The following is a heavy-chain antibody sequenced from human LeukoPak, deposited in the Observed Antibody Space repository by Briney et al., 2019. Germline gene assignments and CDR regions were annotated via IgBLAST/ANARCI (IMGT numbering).Heavy chain of an antibody. V-gene: IGHV1-18*01. J-gene: IGHJ3*02. Sequence: ASVTVSSLSSLYTFIGYGTSWVRQAPGQGGAGMGWISAYNGNTDKAQKLQGRVSMTTDTSTSTAYMELRSLRSDDTAAYYCARDLGPRREPFSVGAFDIWGQGTMVTVSS. CDR2: ISAYNGNT. CDR1: LYTFIGYG. D-gene: IGHD3-16*01. CDR3: ARDLGPRREPFSVGAFDI.